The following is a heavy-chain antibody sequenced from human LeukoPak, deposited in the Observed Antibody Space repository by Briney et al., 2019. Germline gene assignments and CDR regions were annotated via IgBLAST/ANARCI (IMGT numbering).Heavy chain of an antibody. CDR1: GYSISSGYY. CDR3: ASQSLGYSGYDPYFDY. V-gene: IGHV4-38-2*02. D-gene: IGHD5-12*01. Sequence: SETLSLTCTVSGYSISSGYYWGWIRQPPAKGLAWIGSIYHSGSTYYNPSLKSRVTISVDTSKNQFSLKLSPVTAADTAVYYCASQSLGYSGYDPYFDYWGQGTLVTVSS. J-gene: IGHJ4*02. CDR2: IYHSGST.